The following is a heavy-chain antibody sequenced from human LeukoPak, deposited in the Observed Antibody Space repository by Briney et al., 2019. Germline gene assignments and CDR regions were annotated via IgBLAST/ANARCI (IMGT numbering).Heavy chain of an antibody. V-gene: IGHV1-69*13. Sequence: SVKVSCKASGGTFSSYAISWVRQAPGQGLEWMGGIIPIFGTANYAQKFQGRVTITADESTSTAYMELSSLRSEDTAVYYCARRYSGYDYYFDYWGQGTLVTVSS. CDR1: GGTFSSYA. J-gene: IGHJ4*02. CDR3: ARRYSGYDYYFDY. D-gene: IGHD5-12*01. CDR2: IIPIFGTA.